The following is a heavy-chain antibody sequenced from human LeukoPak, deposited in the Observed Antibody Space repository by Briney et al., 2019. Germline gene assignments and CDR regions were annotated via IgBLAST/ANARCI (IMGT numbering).Heavy chain of an antibody. V-gene: IGHV3-21*01. J-gene: IGHJ3*02. CDR2: ISSSSSYI. Sequence: GGSLRLSCAPSGFTFEDYSIHWVRQAPGKGLEWVSSISSSSSYIYYADSVKGRFTISRDNAKNSLYLQMNSLRAEDTAVYYCARDLLVTYYDILPAGSAFDIWGQGTMVTVSS. CDR1: GFTFEDYS. CDR3: ARDLLVTYYDILPAGSAFDI. D-gene: IGHD3-9*01.